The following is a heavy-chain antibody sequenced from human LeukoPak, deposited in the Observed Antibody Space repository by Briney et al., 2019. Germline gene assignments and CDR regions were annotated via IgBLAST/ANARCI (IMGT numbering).Heavy chain of an antibody. V-gene: IGHV1-2*02. Sequence: ASVKVSCKASGGTFSSYAISWVRQAPGQGLEWMGWINPNSGGTNYAQKFQGRVTMTRDTSISTAYMELSRLRSDDTAVYYCARSFTATPYYYYGMDVWGQGTTVTVSS. CDR3: ARSFTATPYYYYGMDV. CDR1: GGTFSSYA. CDR2: INPNSGGT. J-gene: IGHJ6*02. D-gene: IGHD2-15*01.